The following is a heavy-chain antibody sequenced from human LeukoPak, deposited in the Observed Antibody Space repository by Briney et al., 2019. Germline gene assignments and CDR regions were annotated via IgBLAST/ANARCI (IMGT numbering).Heavy chain of an antibody. Sequence: PGASVKLSCKASGYTFTGYYMHWVRQAPGQGLEWMGWINPNSGGTNYAQKFQGRVTMTRDTSISTAYMELSRLRSDDTAVYYCARDDNYYDSSGYYPYYYYYGMDVWGKGTTVTVSS. V-gene: IGHV1-2*02. CDR3: ARDDNYYDSSGYYPYYYYYGMDV. J-gene: IGHJ6*04. CDR2: INPNSGGT. CDR1: GYTFTGYY. D-gene: IGHD3-22*01.